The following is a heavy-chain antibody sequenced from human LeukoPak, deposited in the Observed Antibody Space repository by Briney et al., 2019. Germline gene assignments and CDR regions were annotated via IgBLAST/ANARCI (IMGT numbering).Heavy chain of an antibody. Sequence: ASVKVSCKASGYTFTSYGISWVRQAPGQGLEWMGWISAYNGNTNYAQKLQGRVTMTTDTSTSTAYMELRSLRSDDTAVYYCAREAGSTPDYYYGMDVWGQGTTVTVPS. V-gene: IGHV1-18*01. CDR2: ISAYNGNT. D-gene: IGHD4-23*01. CDR1: GYTFTSYG. J-gene: IGHJ6*02. CDR3: AREAGSTPDYYYGMDV.